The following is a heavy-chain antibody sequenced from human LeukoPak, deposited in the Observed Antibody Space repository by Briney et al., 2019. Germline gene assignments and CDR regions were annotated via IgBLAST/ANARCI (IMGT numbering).Heavy chain of an antibody. CDR1: GGSISSSSYY. D-gene: IGHD3-22*01. Sequence: SETLSLTCTVSGGSISSSSYYWGWIRQPPGKGLEWIGSIYYSGSTYCNPSLKSRVTISVDTSKNQFSLKLSPVTAADTAVYYCARPRDHDSSGYYLYWGQGTLVTVSS. CDR3: ARPRDHDSSGYYLY. V-gene: IGHV4-39*01. CDR2: IYYSGST. J-gene: IGHJ4*02.